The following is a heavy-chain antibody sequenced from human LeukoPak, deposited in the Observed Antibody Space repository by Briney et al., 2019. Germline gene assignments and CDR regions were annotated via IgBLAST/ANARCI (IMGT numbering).Heavy chain of an antibody. CDR3: ARNRDGYNYFWFDP. CDR2: SISIFGTA. Sequence: SVKVSCKASGGTFSSYAIICVRHAPGHPLEWMGGSISIFGTANYAQKFQGRVTITADESTSTAYMELSSLRSEDTAVYYCARNRDGYNYFWFDPWGQGTLVTVSS. D-gene: IGHD5-24*01. CDR1: GGTFSSYA. V-gene: IGHV1-69*13. J-gene: IGHJ5*02.